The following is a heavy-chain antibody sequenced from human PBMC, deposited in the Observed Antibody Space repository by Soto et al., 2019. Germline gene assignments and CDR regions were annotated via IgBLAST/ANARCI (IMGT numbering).Heavy chain of an antibody. V-gene: IGHV4-4*02. D-gene: IGHD3-10*01. CDR3: ASLWFGELLKEGSWSDP. Sequence: SETLSLTCAASGGSISSSHWWSWVRQPPGKGLEWIGEIHHSGNSNYNPSLESRVTMSVDKSKNQFSLTLTSVTAADTAVYYCASLWFGELLKEGSWSDPWGQGTLVTVSS. CDR1: GGSISSSHW. J-gene: IGHJ5*02. CDR2: IHHSGNS.